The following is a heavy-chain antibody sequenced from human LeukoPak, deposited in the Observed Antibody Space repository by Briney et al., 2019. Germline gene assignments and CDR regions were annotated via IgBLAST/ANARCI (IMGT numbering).Heavy chain of an antibody. V-gene: IGHV3-7*01. Sequence: GGSLRLSCAASGFTFSSYWMTWVRQSPGKGLEWVANIKQDGSEKPYVDSVKGRFTISRDNAKKSLYLEMNSLRVEDTAVYYCARGGQAGTGDYWGQGILVTVSS. D-gene: IGHD3-10*01. J-gene: IGHJ4*02. CDR1: GFTFSSYW. CDR3: ARGGQAGTGDY. CDR2: IKQDGSEK.